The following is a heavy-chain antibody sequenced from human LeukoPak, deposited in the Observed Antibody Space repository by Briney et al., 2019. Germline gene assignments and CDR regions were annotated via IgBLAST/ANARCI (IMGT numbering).Heavy chain of an antibody. CDR1: GYTFTNYY. V-gene: IGHV1-46*01. Sequence: ASVKVSCKASGYTFTNYYIHWVRQAPGQGLEWMGLINPSGGSTNYAQKFQGRVTITRDTSASTAYMELSSLRSEDMAVYYCARSGVVVVAATASFDYWGQGTLVTVSS. CDR2: INPSGGST. J-gene: IGHJ4*02. D-gene: IGHD2-15*01. CDR3: ARSGVVVVAATASFDY.